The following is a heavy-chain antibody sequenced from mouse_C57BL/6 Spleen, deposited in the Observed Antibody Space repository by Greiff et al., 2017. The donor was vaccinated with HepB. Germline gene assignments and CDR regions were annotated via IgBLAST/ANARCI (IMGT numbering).Heavy chain of an antibody. J-gene: IGHJ3*01. Sequence: EVHLVESGGGLVKPGGSLKLSCAASGFTFSDYGMHWVRQAPEKGLEWVAYISSGSSTIYYADTVKGRFTISRDNAKNTLFLQMTSLRSEDTAMYYCATLPPFAYWGQGTLVTVSA. CDR2: ISSGSSTI. CDR1: GFTFSDYG. V-gene: IGHV5-17*01. CDR3: ATLPPFAY. D-gene: IGHD2-12*01.